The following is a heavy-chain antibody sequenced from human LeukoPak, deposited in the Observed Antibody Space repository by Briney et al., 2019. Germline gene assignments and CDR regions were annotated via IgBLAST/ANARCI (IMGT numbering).Heavy chain of an antibody. CDR1: GGSISSGSYY. V-gene: IGHV4-61*01. D-gene: IGHD3-16*02. J-gene: IGHJ6*03. Sequence: SQTLSLTCTVSGGSISSGSYYWSWIRQPPGKGLEWIGYIYYSGSTNYNPSLKSRVTISVDTSKNQFSLKLSSVTAADTAVYYCARESPVRRARYYYYYMDVWGKGTTVTISS. CDR3: ARESPVRRARYYYYYMDV. CDR2: IYYSGST.